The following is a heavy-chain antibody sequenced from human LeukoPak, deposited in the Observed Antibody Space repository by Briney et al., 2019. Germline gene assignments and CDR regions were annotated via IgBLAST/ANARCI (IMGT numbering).Heavy chain of an antibody. D-gene: IGHD3-10*01. Sequence: SETLSLTCTVSGGSISSGSYYWSWIRQPAGKGLEWIGRIYTSGSTNYNPSLKSRVTISVDTSKNQFSLKLSSVTAADTAVYYCAARGDKVFNWFDPWGQGTLVTVSS. CDR1: GGSISSGSYY. CDR3: AARGDKVFNWFDP. V-gene: IGHV4-61*02. J-gene: IGHJ5*02. CDR2: IYTSGST.